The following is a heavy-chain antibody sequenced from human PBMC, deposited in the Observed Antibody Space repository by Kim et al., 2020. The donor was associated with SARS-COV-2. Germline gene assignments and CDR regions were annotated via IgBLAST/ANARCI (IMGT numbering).Heavy chain of an antibody. CDR1: GGSVNSSSYY. CDR2: IYYSGST. V-gene: IGHV4-61*01. CDR3: VRRSHPLSGGGFDI. Sequence: SETLSLTCTVSGGSVNSSSYYWSWIRQPPGKPLEWIGYIYYSGSTNYNPSHKSRVTISVDTSKNQFSLNLSSVTAADTAVYYCVRRSHPLSGGGFDIWGQGTMVTVSS. D-gene: IGHD2-15*01. J-gene: IGHJ3*02.